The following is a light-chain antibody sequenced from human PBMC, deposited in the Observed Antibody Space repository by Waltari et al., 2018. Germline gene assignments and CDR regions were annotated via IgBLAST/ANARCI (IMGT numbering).Light chain of an antibody. CDR2: DAS. CDR3: QQYAYWWT. V-gene: IGKV3-20*01. CDR1: QAVGNNY. Sequence: EIVLTQSPGTLSLSPGERATLSCRASQAVGNNYLAWYQQKPGQAPRRLIYDASHRATGIPDRFSGSGSGTEFTLTISRLEPEDFAVYYCQQYAYWWTFGQGTKVEIK. J-gene: IGKJ1*01.